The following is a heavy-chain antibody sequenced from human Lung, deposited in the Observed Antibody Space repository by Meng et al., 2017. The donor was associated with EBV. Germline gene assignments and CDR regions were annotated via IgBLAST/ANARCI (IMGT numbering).Heavy chain of an antibody. V-gene: IGHV4-34*02. CDR1: GGYLSAYY. CDR3: ARLYRGGRYL. J-gene: IGHJ4*02. Sequence: QDELQQLGAGLLKPSETLSLTCSVYGGYLSAYYWSWIRQPPGKGLEWIGEINRSGSTNYNPSLKSRLTVSMDTSKNQFSLKLSSVTAADTAVYYCARLYRGGRYLWGRGTLVTVSS. CDR2: INRSGST. D-gene: IGHD6-19*01.